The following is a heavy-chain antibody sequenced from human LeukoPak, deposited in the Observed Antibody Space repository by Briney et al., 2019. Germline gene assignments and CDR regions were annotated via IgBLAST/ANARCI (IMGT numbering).Heavy chain of an antibody. CDR2: IYYSGST. CDR1: GGSISSHY. J-gene: IGHJ6*02. Sequence: PSETLSLTCTVSGGSISSHYWSWIRQPPGKGLEWIGYIYYSGSTTYTPSLKSRVTISLDTSKNQFSLKLSSETAADTAVYYCARFKYDFWSGSRSYYFYGMDVWGQGTTVTVSS. V-gene: IGHV4-59*08. D-gene: IGHD3-3*01. CDR3: ARFKYDFWSGSRSYYFYGMDV.